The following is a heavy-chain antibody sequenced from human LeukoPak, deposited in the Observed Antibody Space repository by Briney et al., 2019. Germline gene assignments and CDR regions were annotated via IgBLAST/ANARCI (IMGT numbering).Heavy chain of an antibody. Sequence: ASVKVSCKASGGIFSSYAISWVRQAPGQGLEWMGWINPNSGGTNYAQKFQGRVTMTRDTSISTAYMELSRLRSDDTAVYYCASSLAVAGPYNWFDPWGQGTLVTVSS. D-gene: IGHD6-19*01. CDR2: INPNSGGT. CDR1: GGIFSSYA. CDR3: ASSLAVAGPYNWFDP. J-gene: IGHJ5*02. V-gene: IGHV1-2*02.